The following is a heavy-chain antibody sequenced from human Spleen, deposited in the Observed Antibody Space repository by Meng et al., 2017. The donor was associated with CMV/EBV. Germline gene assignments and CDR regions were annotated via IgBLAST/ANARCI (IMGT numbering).Heavy chain of an antibody. V-gene: IGHV3-7*01. D-gene: IGHD3-3*01. CDR2: IKPDGAEK. CDR1: GFNFGTYW. J-gene: IGHJ4*02. CDR3: GRDPPRHYDFWSGYTTFYY. Sequence: GGSLRLSCTASGFNFGTYWMSWVRQAPGKGLEWLGNIKPDGAEKYYVDSVRGRFTISRDNAKNSMYLQMNSLRAEDTAVYYCGRDPPRHYDFWSGYTTFYYWGPGTLATVSS.